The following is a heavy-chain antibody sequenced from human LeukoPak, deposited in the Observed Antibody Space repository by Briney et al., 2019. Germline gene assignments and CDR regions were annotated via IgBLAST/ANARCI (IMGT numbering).Heavy chain of an antibody. V-gene: IGHV4-30-4*01. CDR2: IYYSGST. Sequence: SETLSLTCTVSGGSISSGDYYWTWIRQPPGKGLEWIGYIYYSGSTYYNPSLKSRATISVDTSKNQFSLKVSSVTAADTAVYYCARDMGFGAFDIWGQGTMVTVSS. CDR3: ARDMGFGAFDI. CDR1: GGSISSGDYY. D-gene: IGHD3-16*01. J-gene: IGHJ3*02.